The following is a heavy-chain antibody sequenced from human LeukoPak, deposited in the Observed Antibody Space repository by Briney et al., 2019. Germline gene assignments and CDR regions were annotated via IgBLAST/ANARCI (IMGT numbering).Heavy chain of an antibody. CDR2: IYYSGST. CDR3: ARGHYYGSGSYYKGGYYYYGMDV. V-gene: IGHV4-30-4*01. J-gene: IGHJ6*04. Sequence: PSQTLSLTCTVSGGSISSGDYYWSWIRQPPGKGLEWIGYIYYSGSTNYNPSLKSRVTISVDTSKNQFSLKLSSVTAADTAVYYCARGHYYGSGSYYKGGYYYYGMDVWGKGTTVTVSS. D-gene: IGHD3-10*01. CDR1: GGSISSGDYY.